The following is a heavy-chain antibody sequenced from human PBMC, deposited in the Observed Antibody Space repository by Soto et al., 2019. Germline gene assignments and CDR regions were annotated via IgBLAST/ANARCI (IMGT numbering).Heavy chain of an antibody. D-gene: IGHD5-18*01. V-gene: IGHV3-48*01. CDR2: ISSSSSTI. Sequence: EVQLVESGGGLVQPGGSLRLSCAASGFTFSSYSLNWVRQAPGNGLEWVSYISSSSSTIYYADSVKGRFTISRDNAKNSLYLQMNSLRAEDTAVYYCAGEWDTYYYGMDVWGQGTTVTVSS. J-gene: IGHJ6*02. CDR1: GFTFSSYS. CDR3: AGEWDTYYYGMDV.